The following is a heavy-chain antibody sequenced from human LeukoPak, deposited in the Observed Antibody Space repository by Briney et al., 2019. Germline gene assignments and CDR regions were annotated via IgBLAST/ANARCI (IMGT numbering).Heavy chain of an antibody. J-gene: IGHJ4*02. CDR1: GGSISSGDYY. CDR3: ARDRIAVAGTFDY. Sequence: PSETLSLTCTVPGGSISSGDYYWSWIRQPPGKGLEWIGYIYYSGSTYYNPSLKSRVTISVDTSKNQFSLKLSSVTAADTAVYYCARDRIAVAGTFDYWGQGTLVTVSS. CDR2: IYYSGST. V-gene: IGHV4-30-4*08. D-gene: IGHD6-19*01.